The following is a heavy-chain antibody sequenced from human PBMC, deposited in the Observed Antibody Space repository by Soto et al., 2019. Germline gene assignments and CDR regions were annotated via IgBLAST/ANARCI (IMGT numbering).Heavy chain of an antibody. CDR3: ARDILFENWFAP. V-gene: IGHV1-3*04. J-gene: IGHJ5*02. Sequence: ASVKVSCKASGYTFTSYAMHWVRQAPGQRLEWMGWINTATGNTKYSRKFLGRISLTRDTSATTVYMELSRLTSTDTAVYYCARDILFENWFAPWGQGTLVTVSS. CDR2: INTATGNT. CDR1: GYTFTSYA.